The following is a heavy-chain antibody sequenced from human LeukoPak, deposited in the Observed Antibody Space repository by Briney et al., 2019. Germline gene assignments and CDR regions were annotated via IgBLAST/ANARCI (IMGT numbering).Heavy chain of an antibody. CDR3: AKLGGIYSDAFDI. CDR1: GLTSSAYA. J-gene: IGHJ3*02. Sequence: GGSLRLSCAASGLTSSAYAMSWVRQAPGKGLEWVSAISGTGDYTYYTDSVQGRFTISRDNSKNTLYLQMNSLTADDTAVYFCAKLGGIYSDAFDIWGQGTMVTVSS. CDR2: ISGTGDYT. D-gene: IGHD1-26*01. V-gene: IGHV3-23*01.